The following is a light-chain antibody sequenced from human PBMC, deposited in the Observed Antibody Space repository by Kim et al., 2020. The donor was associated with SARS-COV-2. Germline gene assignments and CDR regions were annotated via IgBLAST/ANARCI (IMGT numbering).Light chain of an antibody. Sequence: ASNGDRVTSACRASQGISSYLAWYQQKPGKAPKLLIYAASTLQSGVPSRFSGSGSGTDFTLTISCLQSEDFATYYCQQYYSYPLTFGGGTKVDIK. J-gene: IGKJ4*01. CDR3: QQYYSYPLT. CDR2: AAS. CDR1: QGISSY. V-gene: IGKV1-8*01.